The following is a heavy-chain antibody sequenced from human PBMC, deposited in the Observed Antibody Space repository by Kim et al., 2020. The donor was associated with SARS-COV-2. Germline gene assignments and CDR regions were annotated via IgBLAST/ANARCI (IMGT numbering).Heavy chain of an antibody. Sequence: GESLKISCQTSGYNFTNYWVAWVRQMPGKGLEWLGYIYPGDADTKYGPSFRGLVAISADKSTATVFLHWNNLRTSDSGMYYCARGRVYRDYDFWGQGTLVTVSS. CDR2: IYPGDADT. CDR1: GYNFTNYW. J-gene: IGHJ4*02. D-gene: IGHD4-17*01. CDR3: ARGRVYRDYDF. V-gene: IGHV5-51*01.